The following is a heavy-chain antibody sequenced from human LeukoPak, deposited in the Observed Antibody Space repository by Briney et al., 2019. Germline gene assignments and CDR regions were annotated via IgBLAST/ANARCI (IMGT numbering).Heavy chain of an antibody. Sequence: GASVKDSCKVSGYTLTELSMHWVRQAPGKGLEWMGGFDPEDGETIYAQKFQGRVTMTEDTSTDTAYMELSSLRSEDTAVYYCATIYSSSSRADYWGQGTLVTVSS. CDR2: FDPEDGET. J-gene: IGHJ4*02. CDR1: GYTLTELS. CDR3: ATIYSSSSRADY. V-gene: IGHV1-24*01. D-gene: IGHD6-6*01.